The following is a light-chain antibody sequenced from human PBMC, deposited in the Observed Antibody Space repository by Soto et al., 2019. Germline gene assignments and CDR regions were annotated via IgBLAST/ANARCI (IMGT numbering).Light chain of an antibody. CDR2: AVT. Sequence: QSALTQPASVSGSPGQSITISCTGTSSDVGGYNYVSWYQQHPGKAPKLMIYAVTDRPSGVSSRFSGSKSGTSASLAISGLQSDDEADYYCAAWDANLIGVVFGGGTKVTVL. J-gene: IGLJ2*01. V-gene: IGLV2-14*01. CDR3: AAWDANLIGVV. CDR1: SSDVGGYNY.